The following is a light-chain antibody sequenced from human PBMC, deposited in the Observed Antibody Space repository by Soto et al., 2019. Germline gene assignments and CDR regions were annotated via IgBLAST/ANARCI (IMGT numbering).Light chain of an antibody. V-gene: IGKV3-15*01. CDR3: QQYNNWPPVT. CDR2: GAS. CDR1: QSVSSN. Sequence: ETVMTQSPATLSVSPGESATLSCRASQSVSSNLAWYQQKPGQAPRLLIYGASTRATGIPARLSGSGSGTEFTLTISSLQSEDFAVYYCQQYNNWPPVTFGQGTRLEIK. J-gene: IGKJ5*01.